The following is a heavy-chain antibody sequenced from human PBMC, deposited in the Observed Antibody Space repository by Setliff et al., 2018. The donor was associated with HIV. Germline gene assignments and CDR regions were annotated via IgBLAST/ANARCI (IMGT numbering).Heavy chain of an antibody. Sequence: AASVKVSCKASGGTFSSYPISWVRQAPGQGLEWMGGIIPIFGTTHYAQKSQGRVTVTADESTSTAYMQLSSLRSDDTAVYYCARGRNYDSSGYGDYYYYMDVWGKGTTVTVSS. CDR2: IIPIFGTT. V-gene: IGHV1-69*13. CDR3: ARGRNYDSSGYGDYYYYMDV. J-gene: IGHJ6*03. D-gene: IGHD3-22*01. CDR1: GGTFSSYP.